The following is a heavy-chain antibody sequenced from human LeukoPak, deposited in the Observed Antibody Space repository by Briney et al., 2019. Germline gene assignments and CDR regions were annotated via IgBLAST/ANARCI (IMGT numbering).Heavy chain of an antibody. J-gene: IGHJ4*02. CDR3: ARGRGCSSTSCDDYFDY. CDR2: ISAYNGNT. Sequence: ASVKVSCKASGYTFTSYGISWVRRAPGQGLEWMGWISAYNGNTNYAQKLQGRVTMTTDTSTSTAYMELRSLRSDDTAVYYCARGRGCSSTSCDDYFDYWGQGTLVTVSS. V-gene: IGHV1-18*01. CDR1: GYTFTSYG. D-gene: IGHD2-2*01.